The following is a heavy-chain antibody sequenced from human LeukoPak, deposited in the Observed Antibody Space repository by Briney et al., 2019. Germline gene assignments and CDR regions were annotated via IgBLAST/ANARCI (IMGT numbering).Heavy chain of an antibody. Sequence: GGSLRLSCAASGFTFSIYWMNWVRQAPGKGLEWVANIKQDGSEKYYVDSVKGRFTVSRDNAKNSLYLQMNSLRGEDTAVYYCVRAGYGLGSYLPYGMDVGGQGTTVIVS. CDR1: GFTFSIYW. V-gene: IGHV3-7*01. D-gene: IGHD3-10*01. CDR3: VRAGYGLGSYLPYGMDV. CDR2: IKQDGSEK. J-gene: IGHJ6*02.